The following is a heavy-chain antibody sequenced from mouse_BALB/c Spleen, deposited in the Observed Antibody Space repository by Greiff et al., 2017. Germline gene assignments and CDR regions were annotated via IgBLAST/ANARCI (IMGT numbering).Heavy chain of an antibody. CDR2: ISYSGST. Sequence: EVKLVESGPGLVKPSQSLSLTCTVTGYSITSDYAWNWIRQFPGNKLEWMGYISYSGSTSYNPSLKSRISITRDTSKDQFFLQLNSVTTEDTATYYCARWLLRWYFDVWGAGTTVTVSS. V-gene: IGHV3-2*02. CDR1: GYSITSDYA. CDR3: ARWLLRWYFDV. J-gene: IGHJ1*01. D-gene: IGHD2-3*01.